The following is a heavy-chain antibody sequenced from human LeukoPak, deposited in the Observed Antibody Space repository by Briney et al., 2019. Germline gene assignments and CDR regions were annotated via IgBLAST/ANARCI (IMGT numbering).Heavy chain of an antibody. D-gene: IGHD6-13*01. CDR3: AKQSAGSAAWYSLHYDF. V-gene: IGHV3-23*01. Sequence: SGGSLRLSCAASGFTLSSYAMTWVRQAPGRGLEWVSSVDGGGGGTYYADSVKDRFTISRDNSKDTLYLQMNGLRAEDTAVYFCAKQSAGSAAWYSLHYDFWGQGTLVTVSS. CDR2: VDGGGGGT. J-gene: IGHJ4*02. CDR1: GFTLSSYA.